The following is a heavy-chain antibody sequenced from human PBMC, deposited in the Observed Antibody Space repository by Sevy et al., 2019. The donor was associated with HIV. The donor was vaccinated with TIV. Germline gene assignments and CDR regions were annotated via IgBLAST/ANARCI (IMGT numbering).Heavy chain of an antibody. J-gene: IGHJ4*02. D-gene: IGHD5-18*01. Sequence: TWVRQAPWKGLEWIGYIYYSGSTYYNPSLKSRVTISVDTSKNQFSLKLSSVTAADTAVYYCASTDPVDTAMVTIGSFVYWGQGTLVTVS. CDR2: IYYSGST. V-gene: IGHV4-30-4*01. CDR3: ASTDPVDTAMVTIGSFVY.